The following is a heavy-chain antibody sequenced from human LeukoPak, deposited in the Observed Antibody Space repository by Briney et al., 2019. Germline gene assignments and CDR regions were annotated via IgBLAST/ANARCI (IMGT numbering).Heavy chain of an antibody. J-gene: IGHJ4*02. Sequence: GGSLRLSCAVSGFTFSSYAISWVRQAPGKGLEWVAAIGVGGGGSTYYTDSVKGRLTISRDNSKSSVYLQMNSLRAEDTAMYYCAGRMVAAGASGPPDYWGQGTLVTVSS. CDR3: AGRMVAAGASGPPDY. CDR2: IGVGGGGST. CDR1: GFTFSSYA. V-gene: IGHV3-23*01. D-gene: IGHD2-15*01.